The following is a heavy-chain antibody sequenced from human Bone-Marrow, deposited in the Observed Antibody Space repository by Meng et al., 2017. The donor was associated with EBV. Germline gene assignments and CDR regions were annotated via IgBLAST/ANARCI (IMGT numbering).Heavy chain of an antibody. CDR2: ISSSSSYI. CDR3: ARVLYCSGGSCRDY. Sequence: EVQLVESGGGLVKPGGSVMLSCAASGFTFSSYSMTWGRQAPGKGLEWVSSISSSSSYIYYADSVQGRFPISRDNAKNSLYLQMNSLRAEDTAVYYCARVLYCSGGSCRDYWGQGTLVTVSS. J-gene: IGHJ4*02. CDR1: GFTFSSYS. V-gene: IGHV3-21*01. D-gene: IGHD2-15*01.